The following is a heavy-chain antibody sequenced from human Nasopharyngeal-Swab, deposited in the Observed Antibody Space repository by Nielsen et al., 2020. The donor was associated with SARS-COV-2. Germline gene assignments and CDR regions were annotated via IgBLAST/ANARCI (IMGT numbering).Heavy chain of an antibody. Sequence: GESLQISCAASGFTFDDYGMSWVRQAPGKGLEWVSGINWNGGSTGYADSVKGRFTISRDNAKNSLYLQMNSLRAEDTALYYCAREEAYDGGNDYSYYCYGMDVWGQGTTVTVSS. CDR3: AREEAYDGGNDYSYYCYGMDV. CDR2: INWNGGST. CDR1: GFTFDDYG. V-gene: IGHV3-20*04. D-gene: IGHD2-21*02. J-gene: IGHJ6*02.